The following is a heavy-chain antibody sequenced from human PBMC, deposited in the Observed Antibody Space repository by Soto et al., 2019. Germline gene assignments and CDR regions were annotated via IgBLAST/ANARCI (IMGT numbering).Heavy chain of an antibody. D-gene: IGHD3-22*01. CDR2: INHSGST. Sequence: QVQLQQWGAGLLKPSETLSLTCAVYGGSFSGYYWSWIRQPPGKGLEWMGEINHSGSTNYNPSLTGRATISVDTSKTQFSLKLCSVTAADTAVYYCARGRMIVVGISTAGGAFDYWGQGTLVTVSS. CDR3: ARGRMIVVGISTAGGAFDY. CDR1: GGSFSGYY. J-gene: IGHJ4*02. V-gene: IGHV4-34*01.